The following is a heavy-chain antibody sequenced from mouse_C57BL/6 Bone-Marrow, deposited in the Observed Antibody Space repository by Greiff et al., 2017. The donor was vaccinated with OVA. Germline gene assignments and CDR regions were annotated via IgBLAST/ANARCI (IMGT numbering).Heavy chain of an antibody. V-gene: IGHV1-18*01. CDR2: INPNNGGT. CDR1: GYTFTDYN. J-gene: IGHJ1*03. D-gene: IGHD1-1*01. CDR3: ARRTTVEGYFDV. Sequence: VQLQQSGPELVKPGASVKIPCKASGYTFTDYNLDWVKPSHGKSLEWIGDINPNNGGTIYNQKFKGKATLTVDKSSSTAYMELRSLTSEDTAVYYCARRTTVEGYFDVWGTGTTVTVSS.